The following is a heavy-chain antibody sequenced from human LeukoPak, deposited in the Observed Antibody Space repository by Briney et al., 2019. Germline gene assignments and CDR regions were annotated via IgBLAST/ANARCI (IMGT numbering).Heavy chain of an antibody. D-gene: IGHD2-2*01. Sequence: GRSLRLSCAASGFTFSSYWMSWVRQAPGKGLEWVANIKQDGSEKYYVDSVKGRFTISRDNAKNSLYLQMNSLRAEDTAVYYCARDRGGQGYCSSTSCYAFDYWGQGTLVTVSS. CDR2: IKQDGSEK. J-gene: IGHJ4*02. CDR1: GFTFSSYW. CDR3: ARDRGGQGYCSSTSCYAFDY. V-gene: IGHV3-7*01.